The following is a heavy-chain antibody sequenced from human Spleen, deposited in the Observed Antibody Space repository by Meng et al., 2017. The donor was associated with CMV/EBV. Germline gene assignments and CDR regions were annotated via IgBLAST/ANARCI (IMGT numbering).Heavy chain of an antibody. CDR2: IYNGGNT. CDR3: SRESVGEFIWFDP. D-gene: IGHD3-10*01. Sequence: SETLSLTCTVSGVSIRSGSYCWGWVRQPPGKGLEWVASIYNGGNTYYNPSFKSRVTISLDTSTNHCSLRLRSVTAADTAMYFCSRESVGEFIWFDPWGQGTLVTVSS. J-gene: IGHJ5*02. CDR1: GVSIRSGSYC. V-gene: IGHV4-39*02.